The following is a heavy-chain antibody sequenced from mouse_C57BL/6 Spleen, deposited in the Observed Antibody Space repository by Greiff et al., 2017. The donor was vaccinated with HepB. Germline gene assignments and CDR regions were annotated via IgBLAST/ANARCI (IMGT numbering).Heavy chain of an antibody. CDR1: GYTFTSYS. CDR3: ATPNWESY. Sequence: VQLQQSGAELARPGASVKMSCKASGYTFTSYSMHWVKQRPGQGLEWIGYINPSSGYTKYNQKFKDKATLTADKFSSTAYMQRSSLTAEDSAVYYCATPNWESYWGQGTTLTVSS. V-gene: IGHV1-4*01. J-gene: IGHJ2*01. CDR2: INPSSGYT. D-gene: IGHD4-1*02.